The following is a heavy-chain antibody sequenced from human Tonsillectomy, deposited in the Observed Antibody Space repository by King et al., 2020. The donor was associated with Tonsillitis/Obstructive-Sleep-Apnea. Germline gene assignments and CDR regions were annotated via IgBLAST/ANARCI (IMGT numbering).Heavy chain of an antibody. CDR3: ARAGAPLIYYYMDV. V-gene: IGHV1-69*11. J-gene: IGHJ6*03. CDR2: LIPTLGSA. CDR1: GSTFTNYA. Sequence: QLVQSGAEVRPPGSSVKVSCKASGSTFTNYAVIWVRQAPGQGLEWMGGLIPTLGSAKYAQKFQGRVTSTADESTSTAYMEVHSLRSEDTAVYHCARAGAPLIYYYMDVWGKGTAVTVSS. D-gene: IGHD4/OR15-4a*01.